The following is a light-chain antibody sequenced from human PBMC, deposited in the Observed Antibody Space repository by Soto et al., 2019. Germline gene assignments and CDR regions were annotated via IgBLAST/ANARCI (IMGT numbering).Light chain of an antibody. V-gene: IGLV1-40*01. Sequence: QSVLTQPPSVSGAPGQTVTISCTGSSSNIGAGFVQWYQQLPGTAPKLLIYVNTDRPSGVPDRFSGSKSGTSASLAITGLQAEDEADYYCQSYDSGLSGVVFGGGTKVTVL. CDR2: VNT. CDR1: SSNIGAGF. J-gene: IGLJ2*01. CDR3: QSYDSGLSGVV.